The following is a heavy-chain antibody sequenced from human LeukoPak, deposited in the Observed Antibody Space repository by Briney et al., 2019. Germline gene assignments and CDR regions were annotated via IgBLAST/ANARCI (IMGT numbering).Heavy chain of an antibody. Sequence: SQTLSLTCTVSGGSISSGSYYWSWIRQPAGKGLEWIGRIYTSGSTNYNPSLKSRVTISVDTSKNQFSLKLSSVTAADTAVYYCACSYSNYFFFDYWGQGTLVTVSS. CDR3: ACSYSNYFFFDY. J-gene: IGHJ4*02. V-gene: IGHV4-61*02. D-gene: IGHD4-11*01. CDR2: IYTSGST. CDR1: GGSISSGSYY.